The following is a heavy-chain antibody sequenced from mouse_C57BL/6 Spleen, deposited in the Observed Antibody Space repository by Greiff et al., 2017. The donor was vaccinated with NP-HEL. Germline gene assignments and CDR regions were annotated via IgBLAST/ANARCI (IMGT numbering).Heavy chain of an antibody. Sequence: EVKVVESGGGLVQPKGSLKLSCAASGFTFNTYAMHWVRQAPGKGLECVARIRSKSSNYATYYADSVKDRFTISRDDSQSMLYLQMNNLKTEDTAMYYCVRGGPAWFAYWGQGTLVTVSA. D-gene: IGHD1-1*02. J-gene: IGHJ3*01. CDR1: GFTFNTYA. V-gene: IGHV10-3*01. CDR2: IRSKSSNYAT. CDR3: VRGGPAWFAY.